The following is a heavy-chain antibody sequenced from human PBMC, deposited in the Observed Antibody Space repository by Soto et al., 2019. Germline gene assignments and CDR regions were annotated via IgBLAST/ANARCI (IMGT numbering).Heavy chain of an antibody. Sequence: EVQLLESGGGLVQPGGSLRLSCAASGFTFSSYAMSWVRQAPGKGLEWVSAISGSGGSTYYADSVKGRFTISRDNSKNTLYLQMNSLRAEDTAVYYCANWRRTTYYGSGTLRYFDYWGQGTTVTVSS. J-gene: IGHJ4*02. D-gene: IGHD3-10*01. V-gene: IGHV3-23*01. CDR1: GFTFSSYA. CDR2: ISGSGGST. CDR3: ANWRRTTYYGSGTLRYFDY.